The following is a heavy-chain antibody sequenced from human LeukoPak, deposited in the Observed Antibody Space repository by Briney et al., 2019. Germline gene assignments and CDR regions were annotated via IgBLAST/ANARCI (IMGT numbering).Heavy chain of an antibody. D-gene: IGHD4-23*01. CDR1: GGSISTYQ. CDR2: IYYSGSA. CDR3: ARVGVGYSGNIIKYFYDY. J-gene: IGHJ4*02. V-gene: IGHV4-59*01. Sequence: PSETLSLTCTVSGGSISTYQWSWIRQPPGKNLEWIGNIYYSGSANYNPSLKSRVVISVDTSKNQFFLKLSPVTAADTALYYCARVGVGYSGNIIKYFYDYWGPGTLVTVSS.